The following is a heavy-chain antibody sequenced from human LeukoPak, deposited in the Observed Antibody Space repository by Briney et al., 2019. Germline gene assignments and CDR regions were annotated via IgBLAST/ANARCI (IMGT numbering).Heavy chain of an antibody. J-gene: IGHJ4*02. Sequence: PGGSLRLSCAASGFTLSIYTMNWVRQAPGKGLEWVSYMSTSGSISYADSVKGRFTISRDNAKNSLYLQMNSLRDEDTAVYYCARMIDYNYVYAFDYWGQGTLVTVSS. D-gene: IGHD5-18*01. CDR1: GFTLSIYT. CDR3: ARMIDYNYVYAFDY. V-gene: IGHV3-48*02. CDR2: MSTSGSI.